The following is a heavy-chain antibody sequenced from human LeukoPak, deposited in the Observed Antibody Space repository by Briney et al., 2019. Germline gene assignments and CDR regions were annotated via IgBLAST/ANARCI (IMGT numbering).Heavy chain of an antibody. CDR3: ARYCSSTSCVIFDY. V-gene: IGHV4-39*01. D-gene: IGHD2-2*01. CDR1: GGSISSSSYY. Sequence: PSETLSLTCTVSGGSISSSSYYWGWIRQPPGKGLEWIGSIYYSGSTYYNPSLKSRVTISVDTSKNQFSLKLSSVTAADTAVYYCARYCSSTSCVIFDYWGQGTLDTVSS. J-gene: IGHJ4*02. CDR2: IYYSGST.